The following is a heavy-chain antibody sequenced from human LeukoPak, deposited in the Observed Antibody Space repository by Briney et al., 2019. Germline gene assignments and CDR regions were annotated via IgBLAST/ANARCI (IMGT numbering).Heavy chain of an antibody. V-gene: IGHV5-51*01. Sequence: GASLQISSQGSGYGFSNYWIGWVRPMPGKGLDWMGIIYPGDSDTRYSPSFQGQVTISADKSISTAYLQWSSLRASDTAMYYCARADYGDYVKLRYFDLWGRGTLVTVSS. CDR1: GYGFSNYW. D-gene: IGHD4-17*01. CDR2: IYPGDSDT. J-gene: IGHJ2*01. CDR3: ARADYGDYVKLRYFDL.